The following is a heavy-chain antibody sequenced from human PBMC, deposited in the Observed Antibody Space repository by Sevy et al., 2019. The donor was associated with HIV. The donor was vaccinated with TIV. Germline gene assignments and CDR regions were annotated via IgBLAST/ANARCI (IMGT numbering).Heavy chain of an antibody. CDR2: ISHDGNYK. V-gene: IGHV3-30-3*01. J-gene: IGHJ4*02. CDR3: ARLFSCGGDCYYLDY. Sequence: GGSLRLSCAASGFTFSNYDMHWVRQAPGKGLEWVAVISHDGNYKNYADSVKGRFTISRDDFKNTLYLQMSSLRPEDTAVYFCARLFSCGGDCYYLDYWGQGVLVTVSS. CDR1: GFTFSNYD. D-gene: IGHD2-21*02.